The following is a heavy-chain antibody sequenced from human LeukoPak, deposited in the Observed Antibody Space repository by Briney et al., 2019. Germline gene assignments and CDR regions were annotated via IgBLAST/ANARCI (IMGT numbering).Heavy chain of an antibody. CDR1: GYTFTHYY. CDR2: VDPEDGET. Sequence: ASVKISCKVSGYTFTHYYMHWVHQPPGKGLEWMGLVDPEDGETIYAEKFQGRVTITADTSTDAAYMELSSLRSEDTAVYYCATGLYVDLTLFDYWGQGTLVTVSS. CDR3: ATGLYVDLTLFDY. J-gene: IGHJ4*02. V-gene: IGHV1-69-2*01. D-gene: IGHD4-17*01.